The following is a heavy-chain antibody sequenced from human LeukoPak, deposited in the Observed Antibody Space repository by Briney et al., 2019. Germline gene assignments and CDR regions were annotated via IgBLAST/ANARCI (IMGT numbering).Heavy chain of an antibody. D-gene: IGHD5-12*01. CDR3: TSHPPLGGYDQYYFDY. CDR1: GFIFSGPA. CDR2: IRSKANSYAT. Sequence: GGSLKLSCAASGFIFSGPAMHWVRQASGKGLEWVGRIRSKANSYATAYAASVKGRFTISRDDSKNTAYLQMNSLKTEDTAVYYCTSHPPLGGYDQYYFDYWAREPWSPSPQ. V-gene: IGHV3-73*01. J-gene: IGHJ4*02.